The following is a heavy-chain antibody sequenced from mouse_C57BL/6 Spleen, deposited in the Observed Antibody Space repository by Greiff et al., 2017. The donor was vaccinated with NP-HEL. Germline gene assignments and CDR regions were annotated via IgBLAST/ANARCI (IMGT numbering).Heavy chain of an antibody. CDR3: TREDDGNYVAWFAY. Sequence: QVQLKQSGAELVRPGASVTLSCKASGYTFTDYEMHWVKQTPVHGLEWIGAIDPETGGTAYNQKFKGKAILTADKSSSTAYMELRSLTSEDAAVYYCTREDDGNYVAWFAYWGQGTLVTVSA. D-gene: IGHD2-1*01. J-gene: IGHJ3*01. CDR1: GYTFTDYE. V-gene: IGHV1-15*01. CDR2: IDPETGGT.